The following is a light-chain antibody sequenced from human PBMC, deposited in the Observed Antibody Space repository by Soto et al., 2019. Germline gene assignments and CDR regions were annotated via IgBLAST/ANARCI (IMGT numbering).Light chain of an antibody. Sequence: DLQMTQSPSTLSASVGDRVTITCRASQSISSWLAWYQQKPGKAPKLLIYKASTLESGVPSRFSGSGSGTDFTLTITGLQPEDSATYYCQQTLSVPRTFGLGTKVDIK. CDR2: KAS. V-gene: IGKV1-5*03. CDR3: QQTLSVPRT. J-gene: IGKJ1*01. CDR1: QSISSW.